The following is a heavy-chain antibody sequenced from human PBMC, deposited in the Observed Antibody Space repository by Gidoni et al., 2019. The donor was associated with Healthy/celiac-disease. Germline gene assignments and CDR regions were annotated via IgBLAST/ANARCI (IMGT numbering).Heavy chain of an antibody. CDR3: ATSMVRGDPDAFDI. CDR2: IYHSGST. V-gene: IGHV4-38-2*02. J-gene: IGHJ3*02. CDR1: GYSISSGYY. D-gene: IGHD3-10*01. Sequence: QVQLQESGPGLVKPAETLSLTCTVSGYSISSGYYWGWIRQPPGKGLEWIGSIYHSGSTYYNPALMSRVTISVDTSKNQFSLKLSSVTAADTAVYYCATSMVRGDPDAFDIWGQGTMVTVSS.